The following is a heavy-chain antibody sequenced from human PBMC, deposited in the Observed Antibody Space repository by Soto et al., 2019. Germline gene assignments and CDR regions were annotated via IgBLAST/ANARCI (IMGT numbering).Heavy chain of an antibody. D-gene: IGHD3-10*02. CDR2: IYYSGST. V-gene: IGHV4-31*03. CDR1: GCSISSGGYY. Sequence: SETLSLTCTVSGCSISSGGYYWSWLRQHPGKGLEWIGYIYYSGSTYYNPSLKSRVTISVDTSKNQFSLKLSSVTAADTAVYYCASYRSVCSGSYQNSFDAFDILGQGTMVTVSS. J-gene: IGHJ3*02. CDR3: ASYRSVCSGSYQNSFDAFDI.